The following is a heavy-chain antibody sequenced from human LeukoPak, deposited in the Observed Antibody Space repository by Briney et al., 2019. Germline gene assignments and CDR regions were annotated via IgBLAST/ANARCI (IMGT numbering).Heavy chain of an antibody. J-gene: IGHJ3*02. CDR3: ARDSDYYGSGSHRDAFDI. Sequence: GGSLRLSCVASGFTFSTYWMQWGRQAPGKGRVGVLRISSDGSTTTYTDSLKGRFIISRDNANNSVYLQRNSLRAEDTAVYYCARDSDYYGSGSHRDAFDIWGQGTMVTVSS. D-gene: IGHD3-10*01. CDR2: ISSDGSTT. V-gene: IGHV3-74*01. CDR1: GFTFSTYW.